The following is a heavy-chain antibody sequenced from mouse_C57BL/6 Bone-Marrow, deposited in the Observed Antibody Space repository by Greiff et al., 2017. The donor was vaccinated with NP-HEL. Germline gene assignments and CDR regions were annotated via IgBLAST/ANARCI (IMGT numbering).Heavy chain of an antibody. CDR3: ARHTWARYYYAMDY. J-gene: IGHJ4*01. CDR1: GFTFSSYG. V-gene: IGHV5-6*01. CDR2: ISSGGSYT. Sequence: EVKLMESGGDLVKPGGSLKLSCAASGFTFSSYGMSWVRQTPDKRLEWVATISSGGSYTYYPDSVQGRFTISRDNAKNTLYLQLSSLKSEDTAMDYCARHTWARYYYAMDYWGQGTSVTVSS.